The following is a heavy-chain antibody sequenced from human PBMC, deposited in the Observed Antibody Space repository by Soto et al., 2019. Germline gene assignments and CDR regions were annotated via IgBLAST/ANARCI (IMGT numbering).Heavy chain of an antibody. D-gene: IGHD6-25*01. CDR2: ITGSGDNT. Sequence: EVQLLEAGGGLVQPGGSLRLSCEASGFTFSRYAMSWVRQAPGKGLEWVSAITGSGDNTYYANSVKGRFTISRDNSKNTLYLQMNSLRAEDTAVYYCAKRGGAAAAYSYGMDVWGQGTTVTVSS. CDR3: AKRGGAAAAYSYGMDV. V-gene: IGHV3-23*01. CDR1: GFTFSRYA. J-gene: IGHJ6*02.